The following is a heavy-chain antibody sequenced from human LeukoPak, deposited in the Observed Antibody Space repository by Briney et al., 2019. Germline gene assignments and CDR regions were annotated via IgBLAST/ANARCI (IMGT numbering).Heavy chain of an antibody. V-gene: IGHV1-8*01. CDR1: GYTFTSYD. CDR2: MNPNSGNT. J-gene: IGHJ4*02. CDR3: ARVYSSSSLDY. Sequence: GASVKVSCKASGYTFTSYDINWVRQATGQGLEWRGWMNPNSGNTGYAQKFQGRVTMTRNTAISTAYMELSSLKSDDTAVYYCARVYSSSSLDYWGQGTLVTVSS. D-gene: IGHD6-6*01.